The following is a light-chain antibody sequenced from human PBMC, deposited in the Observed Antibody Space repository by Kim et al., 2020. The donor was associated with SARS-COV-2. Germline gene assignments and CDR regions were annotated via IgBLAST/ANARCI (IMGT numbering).Light chain of an antibody. CDR3: QQYYSTLLYT. J-gene: IGKJ2*01. CDR1: QSVLYSSNNKNY. CDR2: WAS. V-gene: IGKV4-1*01. Sequence: ATNNCKSSQSVLYSSNNKNYLAWYQQKPGQPPKLLIYWASTRESGVPDRFSGSGSGTDFTLTISSLQAEDVAVYYCQQYYSTLLYTFGQGTKLEI.